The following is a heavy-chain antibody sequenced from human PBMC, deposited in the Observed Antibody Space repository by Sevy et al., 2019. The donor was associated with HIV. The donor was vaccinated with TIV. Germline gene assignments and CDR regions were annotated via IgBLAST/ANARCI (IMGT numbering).Heavy chain of an antibody. Sequence: GGSLRLSCAASGFIFSSYSMNWVRQAPGKGLEWEAVMSYVGNSENYADAAKGRFIISRENSKNTLYLDMNSLRPEDTAVYYCARLSPCGGDCYYYDHWGQGTLVTVSS. CDR3: ARLSPCGGDCYYYDH. CDR2: MSYVGNSE. D-gene: IGHD2-21*02. J-gene: IGHJ4*02. V-gene: IGHV3-30*03. CDR1: GFIFSSYS.